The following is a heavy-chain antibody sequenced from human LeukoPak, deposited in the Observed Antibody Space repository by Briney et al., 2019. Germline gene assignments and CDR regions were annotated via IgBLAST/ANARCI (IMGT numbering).Heavy chain of an antibody. CDR2: IYSGGST. CDR3: ARERHDYGDYGAYYFDY. J-gene: IGHJ4*02. CDR1: GFTVSNNY. Sequence: GGSLRLSCAASGFTVSNNYMSWVRQAPGKGLEWVSVIYSGGSTYYADSVKGRFTISRDNSKNTLYLQMNSLRAEDTAVYYCARERHDYGDYGAYYFDYWGQGTLVTVSS. V-gene: IGHV3-66*01. D-gene: IGHD4-17*01.